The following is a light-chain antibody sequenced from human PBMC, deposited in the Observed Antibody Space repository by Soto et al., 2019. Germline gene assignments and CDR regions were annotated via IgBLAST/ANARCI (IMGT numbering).Light chain of an antibody. CDR3: QQYATYAPST. CDR1: QSIGTW. V-gene: IGKV1-5*01. CDR2: DAS. J-gene: IGKJ1*01. Sequence: DIQLTQSPSTLSASVGDRITITCRASQSIGTWLAWYQHRPGEGPKHLIHDASSLESGVPSRFSGSGSATEFSLTISSLESGDSGTYHCQQYATYAPSTFGQGTKVEIK.